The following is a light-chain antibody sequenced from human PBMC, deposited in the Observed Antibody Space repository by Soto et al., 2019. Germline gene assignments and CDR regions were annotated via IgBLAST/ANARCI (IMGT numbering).Light chain of an antibody. Sequence: EIVLTQSPGTLSLSPGERATLSCRASQSVSSNYLAWYQRKPGQAPRLLIYGASSRATDIPNRSIGSGSGTDFNLTITRLEPEDFAVYFCQQYGGSPPTFGQGTKV. CDR2: GAS. J-gene: IGKJ1*01. V-gene: IGKV3-20*01. CDR1: QSVSSNY. CDR3: QQYGGSPPT.